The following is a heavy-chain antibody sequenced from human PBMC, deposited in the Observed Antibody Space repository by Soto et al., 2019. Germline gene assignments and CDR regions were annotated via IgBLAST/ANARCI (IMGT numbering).Heavy chain of an antibody. J-gene: IGHJ5*02. V-gene: IGHV1-46*01. Sequence: ASVKVSCKASGYTCTSYYMHWVRQAPGQGLEWMGIINPSGGSTSYAQKFQGRVTMTRDTSTSTVYMELSSLRSEDTAVYYCARDSCSGGSCYSSWFDPWGQGTLVTVSS. CDR3: ARDSCSGGSCYSSWFDP. CDR1: GYTCTSYY. CDR2: INPSGGST. D-gene: IGHD2-15*01.